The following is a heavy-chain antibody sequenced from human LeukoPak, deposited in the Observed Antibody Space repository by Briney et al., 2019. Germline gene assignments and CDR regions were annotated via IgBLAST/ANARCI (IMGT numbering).Heavy chain of an antibody. Sequence: SVTLSLTCTVSGGSISSYYWSWIRQPPGKGLEWIGYIYYSGSTNYNPSLKSRVTISVDTSKNQFSLKLSSVTAADTAVYYCARGGAHYGDFYFDYWGQGTLVTVSS. J-gene: IGHJ4*02. V-gene: IGHV4-59*01. D-gene: IGHD4-17*01. CDR2: IYYSGST. CDR3: ARGGAHYGDFYFDY. CDR1: GGSISSYY.